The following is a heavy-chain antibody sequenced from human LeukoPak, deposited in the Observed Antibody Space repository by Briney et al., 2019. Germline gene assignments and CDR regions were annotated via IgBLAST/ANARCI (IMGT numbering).Heavy chain of an antibody. CDR2: IYPGDSDT. D-gene: IGHD6-19*01. V-gene: IGHV5-51*01. CDR1: GYSFSNYW. Sequence: GESLKISCKGSGYSFSNYWIGWVRQMPGKGLEWMGIIYPGDSDTRYSPSFQGQFSISSDKSISTAYLQWSSLKASDTAMFYCARRPAYSSGWPSYFFDYWGQGTLVTVSS. CDR3: ARRPAYSSGWPSYFFDY. J-gene: IGHJ4*02.